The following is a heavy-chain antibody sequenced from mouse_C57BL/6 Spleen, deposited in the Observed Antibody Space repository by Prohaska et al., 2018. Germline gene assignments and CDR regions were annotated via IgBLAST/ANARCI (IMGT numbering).Heavy chain of an antibody. CDR3: AKKGAAREFAY. CDR2: RGGST. J-gene: IGHJ3*01. V-gene: IGHV2-5*01. Sequence: RGGSTDYNAAFMYRRSITKDNSKSQVFLKMNSLQADDTAIYYCAKKGAAREFAYWGQGTLVTVSA. D-gene: IGHD3-1*01.